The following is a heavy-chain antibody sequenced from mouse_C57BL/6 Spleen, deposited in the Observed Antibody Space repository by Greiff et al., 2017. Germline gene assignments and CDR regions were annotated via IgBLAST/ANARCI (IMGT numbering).Heavy chain of an antibody. V-gene: IGHV3-6*01. D-gene: IGHD4-1*01. CDR2: ISYDGSN. CDR1: GYSITSGYY. Sequence: EVHLVESGPGLVKPSQSLSLTCSVTGYSITSGYYWHWIRQFPGNKLEWMGYISYDGSNNYTPSPKNLISITRDTSRNQFFLKLNSVTTEDTATEYCARNWEYFDYWGQGTTLTVSS. CDR3: ARNWEYFDY. J-gene: IGHJ2*01.